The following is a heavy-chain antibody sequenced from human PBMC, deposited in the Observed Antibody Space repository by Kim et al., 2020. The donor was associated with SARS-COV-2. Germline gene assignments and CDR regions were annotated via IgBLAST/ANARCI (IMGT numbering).Heavy chain of an antibody. J-gene: IGHJ3*02. V-gene: IGHV1-69*13. CDR3: ARARHSGSYSFAFDI. D-gene: IGHD1-26*01. Sequence: SVKVSCKASGGTFSSYAISWVRQAPGQGLEWMGGIIPIIGTANYAQKFQGRVTITADESTSTAYMELSSLRSEDTAVYYCARARHSGSYSFAFDIWGQGTLVTVSS. CDR2: IIPIIGTA. CDR1: GGTFSSYA.